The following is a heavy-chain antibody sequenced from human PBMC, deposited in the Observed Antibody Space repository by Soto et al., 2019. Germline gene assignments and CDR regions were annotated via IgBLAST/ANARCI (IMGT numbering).Heavy chain of an antibody. Sequence: QVQLVESGGGVVQPGRSLRLSCVASGFTFSNYDMHWVRQAPGKGLEWVALMSYDGGNKYYADSVKGRFTISRDNSKNTLYLQMNSLRAEDTAVYYCAKHVRPRYYYDTTGYYRDYWGQGTLVTVSS. D-gene: IGHD3-22*01. CDR2: MSYDGGNK. CDR3: AKHVRPRYYYDTTGYYRDY. V-gene: IGHV3-30*18. CDR1: GFTFSNYD. J-gene: IGHJ4*02.